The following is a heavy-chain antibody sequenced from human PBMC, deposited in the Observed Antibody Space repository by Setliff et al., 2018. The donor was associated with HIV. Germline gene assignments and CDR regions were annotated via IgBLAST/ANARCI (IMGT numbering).Heavy chain of an antibody. V-gene: IGHV1-2*02. CDR2: INPDTGGT. CDR1: GYTFTDYY. D-gene: IGHD3-10*01. CDR3: ATDRLIKLIWGVIKELAY. J-gene: IGHJ4*02. Sequence: GASVKVSCKASGYTFTDYYIHWVRQAPGQGLEWMGWINPDTGGTNSAQRFQGRVTMTRDMSITTAYMELSSLKSDDTAMYYCATDRLIKLIWGVIKELAYWGQGTLVTVSS.